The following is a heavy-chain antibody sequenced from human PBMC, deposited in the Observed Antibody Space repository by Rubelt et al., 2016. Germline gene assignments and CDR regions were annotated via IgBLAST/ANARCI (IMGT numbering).Heavy chain of an antibody. CDR2: INHSGSP. D-gene: IGHD6-19*01. CDR3: ASGSSEWLMDAFDI. CDR1: GGSFSGYY. J-gene: IGHJ3*02. Sequence: QVQPQQWGAGLLKPSETLSLTCAVYGGSFSGYYWSWIRQPPGKGLEWIGEINHSGSPNYNPSLKSRVTISVEPSKNQFARKLRSVTAADTAVYYCASGSSEWLMDAFDIWGQGTMVTVSS. V-gene: IGHV4-34*01.